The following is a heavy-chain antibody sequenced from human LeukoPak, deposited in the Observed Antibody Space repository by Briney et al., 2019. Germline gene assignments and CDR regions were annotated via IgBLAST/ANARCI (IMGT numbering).Heavy chain of an antibody. D-gene: IGHD2-2*01. CDR3: AKGPAIVVVPYFDY. CDR2: IRYDGSNK. J-gene: IGHJ4*02. V-gene: IGHV3-30*02. CDR1: GFTFSSYG. Sequence: GGFLRLSCAASGFTFSSYGMHWVRQAPGKGLEWVAFIRYDGSNKYYADSVKGRFTISRDNSKNTLYLQMNSLRAEDTAVYYCAKGPAIVVVPYFDYWGQGTLVAVPS.